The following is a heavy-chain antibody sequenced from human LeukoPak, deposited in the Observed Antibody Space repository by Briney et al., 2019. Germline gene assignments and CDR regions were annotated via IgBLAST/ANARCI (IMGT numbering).Heavy chain of an antibody. D-gene: IGHD3-9*01. V-gene: IGHV4-4*02. J-gene: IGHJ4*02. CDR3: ARVFRTVRHYDILTGYPNFDY. Sequence: SETLSLTCAVSGGSISSSNWWSWVRQPPGKGLEWIGEIYHSGSTNYNPSLKSRVTISVDKSKNQFSLKLSSVTAADTAVYYCARVFRTVRHYDILTGYPNFDYWGQGTLVTVSS. CDR2: IYHSGST. CDR1: GGSISSSNW.